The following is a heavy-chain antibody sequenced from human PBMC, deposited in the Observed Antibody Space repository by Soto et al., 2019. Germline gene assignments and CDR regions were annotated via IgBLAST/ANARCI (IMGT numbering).Heavy chain of an antibody. D-gene: IGHD3-10*01. CDR3: ARGRLQPPFDIDYYYGSGRSRLLDF. CDR2: INHSGST. J-gene: IGHJ4*02. CDR1: GGSFSGYY. V-gene: IGHV4-34*01. Sequence: PSETLSLTCAVYGGSFSGYYWSWIRQPPGKGLEWIGEINHSGSTNYNPSLKSRVTISVDTSKNQFSLKLSPVTAADTAVYYCARGRLQPPFDIDYYYGSGRSRLLDFRGQGTLVTVSS.